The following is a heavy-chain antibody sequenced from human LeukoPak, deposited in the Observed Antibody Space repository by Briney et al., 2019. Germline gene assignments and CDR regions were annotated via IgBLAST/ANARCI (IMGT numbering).Heavy chain of an antibody. D-gene: IGHD5-18*01. CDR2: INSGGDTT. CDR1: GFTFVSYA. J-gene: IGHJ4*02. CDR3: AKALDTYGYMRFDF. Sequence: GGSLRLSCAASGFTFVSYAMTWVRQAPGKGLEWVSAINSGGDTTYYADSVKGRFTISRDKSKSTMYLQMNSLRAEDTALYYCAKALDTYGYMRFDFWGQGTLVTVSS. V-gene: IGHV3-23*01.